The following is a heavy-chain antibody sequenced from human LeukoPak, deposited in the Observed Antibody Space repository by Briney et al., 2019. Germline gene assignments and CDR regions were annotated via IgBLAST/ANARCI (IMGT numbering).Heavy chain of an antibody. CDR3: AKEVGTGDYYYYGMDV. CDR2: FSGSGYST. CDR1: GFSFNSYA. V-gene: IGHV3-23*01. D-gene: IGHD3/OR15-3a*01. J-gene: IGHJ6*04. Sequence: GGSLGLSCAASGFSFNSYAMSWVRQAPGKGLEWVSTFSGSGYSTYYADSVKGRFTISRDTSKNTLYLQMNSLRAEDTAVYYCAKEVGTGDYYYYGMDVWGKGTTVTVSS.